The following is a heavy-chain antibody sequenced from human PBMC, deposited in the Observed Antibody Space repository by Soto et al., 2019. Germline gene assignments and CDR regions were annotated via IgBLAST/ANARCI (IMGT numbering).Heavy chain of an antibody. D-gene: IGHD3-9*01. CDR2: IYWDDDK. Sequence: QISLKESGPTLVKPTQTLTLTCTFSGFSLSTSGVGVGWIRQPPGKALEWLALIYWDDDKRYSPSLKSRLTITKDTSKNQVVLTMTNIDPVDTATYYCSHRIRFRHFDWVSPHDAFDIWGQGTMVTGS. CDR3: SHRIRFRHFDWVSPHDAFDI. V-gene: IGHV2-5*02. CDR1: GFSLSTSGVG. J-gene: IGHJ3*02.